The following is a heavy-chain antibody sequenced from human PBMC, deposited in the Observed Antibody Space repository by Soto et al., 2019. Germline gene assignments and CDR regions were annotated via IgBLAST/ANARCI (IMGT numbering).Heavy chain of an antibody. Sequence: PSETLSLTCAVYGGSFSGYYWSWIRQPPGKGLEWIGEINHSGSTNYNPSLKSRVTISADTSKNQFSLKLSSVTAAVTAVYYCARVDPIVVVPAALRSSWFDPWGQGTLVTVSS. V-gene: IGHV4-34*01. J-gene: IGHJ5*02. CDR3: ARVDPIVVVPAALRSSWFDP. D-gene: IGHD2-2*01. CDR1: GGSFSGYY. CDR2: INHSGST.